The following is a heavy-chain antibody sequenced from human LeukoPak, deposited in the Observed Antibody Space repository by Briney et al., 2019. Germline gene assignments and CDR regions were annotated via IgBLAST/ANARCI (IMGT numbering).Heavy chain of an antibody. Sequence: SETLSLTCAVYGGSFSGYYWSWIRQPAGKGLEWSGEINHSGSTNYNPSLKSRVTIPVDTSKNQFSLKLSSVTAADTAVYYCARGRVDFWSGYNYMDVWGKGTTVTVSS. V-gene: IGHV4-34*01. CDR1: GGSFSGYY. CDR3: ARGRVDFWSGYNYMDV. D-gene: IGHD3-3*01. J-gene: IGHJ6*03. CDR2: INHSGST.